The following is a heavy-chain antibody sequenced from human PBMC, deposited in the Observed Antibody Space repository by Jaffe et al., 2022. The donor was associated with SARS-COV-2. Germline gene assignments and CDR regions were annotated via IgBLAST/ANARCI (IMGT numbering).Heavy chain of an antibody. CDR2: INPSGGST. CDR1: GYTFTSYY. D-gene: IGHD3-10*01. Sequence: QVQLVQSGAEVKKPGASVKVSCKASGYTFTSYYMHWVRQAPGQGLEWMGIINPSGGSTSYAQKFQGRVTMTRDTSTSTVYMELSSLRSEDTAVYYCARSTVFGELFYDAFDIWGQGTMVTVSS. J-gene: IGHJ3*02. V-gene: IGHV1-46*01. CDR3: ARSTVFGELFYDAFDI.